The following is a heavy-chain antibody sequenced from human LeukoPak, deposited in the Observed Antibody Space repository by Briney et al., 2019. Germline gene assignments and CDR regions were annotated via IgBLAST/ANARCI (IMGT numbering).Heavy chain of an antibody. V-gene: IGHV3-23*01. CDR1: GFAFSSYA. J-gene: IGHJ4*02. D-gene: IGHD3-22*01. Sequence: GGSLRLSCTASGFAFSSYAMNWVRQAPGVGLEWVSAIDGGGGRTWHADSVRGRFTISRDNSKNTLFMQMNSLRAEDTAVYYCAKDFYDSSGSRYDYWGQGTLVTVSS. CDR3: AKDFYDSSGSRYDY. CDR2: IDGGGGRT.